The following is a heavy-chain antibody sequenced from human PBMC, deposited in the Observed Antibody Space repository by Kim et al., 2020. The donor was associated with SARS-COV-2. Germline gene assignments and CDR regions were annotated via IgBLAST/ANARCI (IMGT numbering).Heavy chain of an antibody. CDR1: GFTFDDYT. D-gene: IGHD2-2*02. V-gene: IGHV3-43*01. J-gene: IGHJ4*02. CDR3: AKDGRAKVVPAAIGRYFDY. CDR2: ISWDGGST. Sequence: GGSLRLSCAASGFTFDDYTMHWVRQAPGKGLEWVSLISWDGGSTYYADSVKGRFTISRDNSKNSLYLQMNSLRTEDTALYYCAKDGRAKVVPAAIGRYFDYWGQGTLVTVSS.